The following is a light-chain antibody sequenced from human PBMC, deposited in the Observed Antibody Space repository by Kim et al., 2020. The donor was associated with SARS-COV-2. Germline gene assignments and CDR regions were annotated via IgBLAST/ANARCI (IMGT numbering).Light chain of an antibody. CDR2: DAS. CDR1: QSVSPY. J-gene: IGKJ4*01. Sequence: EIVLTQSPATLSLSPGERATLSSRASQSVSPYLAWYQQKPGQAPRLLIYDASKRATGIPARFSGSGSGTDFTLTISSLEPDDFAVYYCQLRTNWLTSGGGTKVDIK. V-gene: IGKV3-11*01. CDR3: QLRTNWLT.